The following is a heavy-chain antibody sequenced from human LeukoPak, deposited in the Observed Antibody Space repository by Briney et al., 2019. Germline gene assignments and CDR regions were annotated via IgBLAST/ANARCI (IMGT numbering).Heavy chain of an antibody. CDR2: ISYDGSNK. D-gene: IGHD5-12*01. CDR1: GFTFSSYA. V-gene: IGHV3-30-3*01. J-gene: IGHJ4*02. Sequence: GGSLRLSCAASGFTFSSYAMHWVRQAPGKGLEWVAVISYDGSNKYYADSVKGRFTISRDNSKNTLYLQMNSLRAEDTAVYYCARDRYADIVATIDYWGQGNLVTVSS. CDR3: ARDRYADIVATIDY.